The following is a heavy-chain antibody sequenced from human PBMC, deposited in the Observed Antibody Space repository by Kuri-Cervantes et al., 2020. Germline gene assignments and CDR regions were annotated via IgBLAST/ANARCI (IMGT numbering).Heavy chain of an antibody. Sequence: KVSCKGSGYSFTSYWIGWVRQMPGKGLEWMGIIYPGDSGTRYSPSFQGQVTISADKSISTAYLRWISLKASDSAMYYCARHEVRGGEDAEIGHAFDIWGQGTKVTVSS. CDR3: ARHEVRGGEDAEIGHAFDI. CDR1: GYSFTSYW. CDR2: IYPGDSGT. V-gene: IGHV5-51*01. J-gene: IGHJ3*02. D-gene: IGHD2-21*01.